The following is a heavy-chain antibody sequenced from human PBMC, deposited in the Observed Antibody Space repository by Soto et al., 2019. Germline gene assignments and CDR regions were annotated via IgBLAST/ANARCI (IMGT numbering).Heavy chain of an antibody. Sequence: GESLKISCKGSGYSFTSYWISWVRQMPGKGLEWMGRIDPSDSYTNYSPSFQGHVTISADKSISTAYLQWSSLKASDTAMYYCARAFVVVPAAIVYYYGMDVWGQGTTVTVSS. J-gene: IGHJ6*02. CDR2: IDPSDSYT. D-gene: IGHD2-2*02. V-gene: IGHV5-10-1*01. CDR1: GYSFTSYW. CDR3: ARAFVVVPAAIVYYYGMDV.